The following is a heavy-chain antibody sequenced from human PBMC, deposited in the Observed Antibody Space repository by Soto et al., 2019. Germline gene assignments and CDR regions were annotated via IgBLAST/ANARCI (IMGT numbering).Heavy chain of an antibody. Sequence: SETLSLTCTVSGGSISSYYWSWIRQPPGKGLEWIGYIYYSGSTNYNPSLKSRVTISVDTSKNQFSLKLSSVTAADTAVYYCARETSGYGLTDYWGQGTLVTVSS. CDR2: IYYSGST. V-gene: IGHV4-59*01. D-gene: IGHD5-12*01. CDR1: GGSISSYY. J-gene: IGHJ4*02. CDR3: ARETSGYGLTDY.